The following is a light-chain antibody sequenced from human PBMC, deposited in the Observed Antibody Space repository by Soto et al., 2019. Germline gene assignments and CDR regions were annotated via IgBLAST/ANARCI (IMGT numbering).Light chain of an antibody. CDR1: QSVSSTY. Sequence: EIVLTQSPGTLSLSPGERATLSCRASQSVSSTYLAWYQQKLGQAPRLLIYGASNRATGIPDRFSGSGSGTDFTLTISRLEPEDFAVYYCQQYGNSPFTFGPGTKVAIK. J-gene: IGKJ3*01. CDR2: GAS. V-gene: IGKV3-20*01. CDR3: QQYGNSPFT.